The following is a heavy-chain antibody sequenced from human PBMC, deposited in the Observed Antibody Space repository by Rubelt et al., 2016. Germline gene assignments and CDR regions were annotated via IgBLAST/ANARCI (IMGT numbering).Heavy chain of an antibody. CDR2: IRSKANSYAT. Sequence: EVQLVESGGGLVQPGGSLKLSCAASGFTFSGSAMHWVRQASGKGPEWVGRIRSKANSYATAYAASVKGRFTISRDDSKNTAYLQMNSLKTEDTAVYYCSTLVRGNYGETYDYWGQGTLVTVSS. J-gene: IGHJ4*02. CDR1: GFTFSGSA. V-gene: IGHV3-73*01. D-gene: IGHD4-11*01. CDR3: STLVRGNYGETYDY.